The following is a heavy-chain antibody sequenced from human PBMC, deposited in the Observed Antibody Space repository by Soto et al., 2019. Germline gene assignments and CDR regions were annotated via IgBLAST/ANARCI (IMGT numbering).Heavy chain of an antibody. CDR3: AKTRSEVVTDTPEFDY. CDR1: GFTFNNYA. CDR2: ISRSSSTI. V-gene: IGHV3-23*01. D-gene: IGHD2-21*02. Sequence: GGSLRLSCAASGFTFNNYAMIWVRQAPGKGLEWVSYISRSSSTIFYADSVKGRFIISRDNSRNTLYVQMNSLRVEDTAVYYCAKTRSEVVTDTPEFDYWGQGTVVTVSS. J-gene: IGHJ4*02.